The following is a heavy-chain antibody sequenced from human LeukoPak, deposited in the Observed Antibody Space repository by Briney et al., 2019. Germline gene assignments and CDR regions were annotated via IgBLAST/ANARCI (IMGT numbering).Heavy chain of an antibody. J-gene: IGHJ5*02. Sequence: LGASVKVSCKASGYTFTGYYMHWVRQAPGQGLEWMGWINPNSGGTNYAQKFQGRVTMTRDTSISTAYMELSRLRSDDTAVYYCARGYRYCSSTSCPQYNWFDTWGQGTLVTVSS. D-gene: IGHD2-2*01. CDR3: ARGYRYCSSTSCPQYNWFDT. CDR2: INPNSGGT. V-gene: IGHV1-2*03. CDR1: GYTFTGYY.